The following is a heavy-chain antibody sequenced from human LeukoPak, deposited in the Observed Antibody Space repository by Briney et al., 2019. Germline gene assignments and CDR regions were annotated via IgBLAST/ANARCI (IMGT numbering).Heavy chain of an antibody. J-gene: IGHJ6*03. CDR1: GVSISSSNSY. CDR3: ARHPAAAGRPKYYYYYMDV. CDR2: IYYSGNT. Sequence: SETLSLTCTVSGVSISSSNSYWGWIRQPPGKGLEWIGSIYYSGNTYYNASLKSQVSISIDTSKNQFSLKLSSVTAADTAVYYCARHPAAAGRPKYYYYYMDVWGKGTTVTISS. V-gene: IGHV4-39*01. D-gene: IGHD6-13*01.